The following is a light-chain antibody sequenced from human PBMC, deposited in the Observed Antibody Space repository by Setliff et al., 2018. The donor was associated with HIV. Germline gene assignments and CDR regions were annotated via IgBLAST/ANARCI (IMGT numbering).Light chain of an antibody. J-gene: IGLJ2*01. CDR1: NIGRKS. Sequence: SYALAQPPSVSVAPVKTARITCGGNNIGRKSVHWYQQKPGQAPVLVIYYNSDRPSGIPERFSGSNSGNTATLTISRVEAGDEADYYCQVWDSSSDHVVFGGGTKVTVL. CDR2: YNS. V-gene: IGLV3-21*04. CDR3: QVWDSSSDHVV.